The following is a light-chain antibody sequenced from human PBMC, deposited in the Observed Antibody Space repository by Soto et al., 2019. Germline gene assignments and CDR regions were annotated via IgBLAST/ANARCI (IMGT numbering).Light chain of an antibody. J-gene: IGLJ2*01. CDR2: RND. Sequence: QSVLTQSPSASGPSGQRVTVSCSGTSSNIGNNYVYWYQQFPGTAPKLLIYRNDQRPSGVPDRFSGSKSGNSASLAISGLRSEDEADYYCAAWDDSLSEWVFGGGTKLTVL. CDR1: SSNIGNNY. V-gene: IGLV1-47*01. CDR3: AAWDDSLSEWV.